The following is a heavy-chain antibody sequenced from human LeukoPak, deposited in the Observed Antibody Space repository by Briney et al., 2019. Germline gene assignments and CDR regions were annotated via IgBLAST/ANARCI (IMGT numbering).Heavy chain of an antibody. CDR3: ARGSTGIDY. J-gene: IGHJ4*02. V-gene: IGHV4-4*07. CDR1: GGSSSSHY. Sequence: SETLSLTCSVSGGSSSSHYRSWIRQPAGKGLEWIGRIYTSGSTNYNPSLKSRVTISVDRSKNQFSLKLSSVTAADTAVYYCARGSTGIDYWGQGTLVTVSS. CDR2: IYTSGST.